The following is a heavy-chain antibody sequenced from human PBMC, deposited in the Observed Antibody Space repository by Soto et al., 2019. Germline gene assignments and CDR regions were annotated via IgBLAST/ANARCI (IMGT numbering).Heavy chain of an antibody. CDR3: ARGPDRAKVGY. V-gene: IGHV4-34*01. CDR1: GGSSSNYY. CDR2: IHPTGTA. Sequence: PSETLSLTXAVYGGSSSNYYWNWVRQPPGKGLEWIGEIHPTGTAAYNPSLESRVTMSVDTSKNQFSLKLSSVTAADTAVYYCARGPDRAKVGYWGQGTLVTVSS. J-gene: IGHJ4*02. D-gene: IGHD5-18*01.